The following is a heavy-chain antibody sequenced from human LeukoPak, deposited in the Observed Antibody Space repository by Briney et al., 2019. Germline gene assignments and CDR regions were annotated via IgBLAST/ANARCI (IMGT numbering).Heavy chain of an antibody. CDR3: ARELVEGGSGWQGFDP. D-gene: IGHD6-19*01. V-gene: IGHV1-69*05. CDR2: IIPMFGTA. Sequence: SVKVSCKASGYTFTSYGISWVRQAPGQGLEWMGGIIPMFGTANYAQRFQGRVTITTDESTSTAYMELSSLRSEDTAVYYCARELVEGGSGWQGFDPWGQGTLVTVSS. CDR1: GYTFTSYG. J-gene: IGHJ5*02.